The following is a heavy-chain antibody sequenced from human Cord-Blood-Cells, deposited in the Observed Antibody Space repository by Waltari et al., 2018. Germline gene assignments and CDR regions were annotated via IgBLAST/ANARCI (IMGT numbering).Heavy chain of an antibody. J-gene: IGHJ5*02. CDR1: GYSISRGYY. CDR3: ATTVTNWFDP. CDR2: IYHSGST. D-gene: IGHD4-17*01. V-gene: IGHV4-38-2*02. Sequence: QVQLQESGPGLVKPSETLSLTCTVSGYSISRGYYWGWIRQPPGKGLEWIGSIYHSGSTYYNPSLKSRVTISVDTSKNQFSLKLSSVTAADTAVYYCATTVTNWFDPWGQGTLVTVSS.